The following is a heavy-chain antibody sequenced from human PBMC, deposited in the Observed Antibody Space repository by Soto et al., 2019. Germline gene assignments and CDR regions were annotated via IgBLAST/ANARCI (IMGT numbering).Heavy chain of an antibody. J-gene: IGHJ4*02. CDR1: GFTFKNAW. CDR3: TTDQGDSKDYYYFDY. Sequence: EVQLVESGGGLVKPGGSLRLSCVGSGFTFKNAWMNWDRQAPGKGLEWAGRIVDGGATEYAAPVRGRFTISRADSKNTLDLQITSLTTEDTAVYYCTTDQGDSKDYYYFDYWGQGTLVTVSS. CDR2: IVDGGAT. V-gene: IGHV3-15*07. D-gene: IGHD4-4*01.